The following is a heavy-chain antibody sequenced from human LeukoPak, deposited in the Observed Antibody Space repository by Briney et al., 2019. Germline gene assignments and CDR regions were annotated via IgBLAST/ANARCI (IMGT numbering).Heavy chain of an antibody. V-gene: IGHV4-59*01. Sequence: KPSETLSLTCTVSGGSIRSYYWGWIRQPPGKGLEWIGYIYYSGSTNYNPSLKSRVTISVDTSKNQFSLKLSSVTAADTAVYYCARAHSSGYFPFDYWGQGTLVTVSS. CDR2: IYYSGST. D-gene: IGHD3-22*01. J-gene: IGHJ4*02. CDR3: ARAHSSGYFPFDY. CDR1: GGSIRSYY.